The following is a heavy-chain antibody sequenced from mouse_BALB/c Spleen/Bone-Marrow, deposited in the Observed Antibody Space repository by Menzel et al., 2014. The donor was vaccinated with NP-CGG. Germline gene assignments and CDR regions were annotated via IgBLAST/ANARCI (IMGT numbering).Heavy chain of an antibody. CDR3: GRGDDYDGDFDR. V-gene: IGHV1-37*01. CDR2: INPYNGDT. D-gene: IGHD2-4*01. Sequence: VQLKQSGTELVKPGASVKISCKASGYSFTGYFMNWVKQSHGKSLEWIGRINPYNGDTFYNQNFKGKATLTVDKSSSTAHMELLSLTSEDSAVYYGGRGDDYDGDFDRWGQGTTLTVSS. CDR1: GYSFTGYF. J-gene: IGHJ2*01.